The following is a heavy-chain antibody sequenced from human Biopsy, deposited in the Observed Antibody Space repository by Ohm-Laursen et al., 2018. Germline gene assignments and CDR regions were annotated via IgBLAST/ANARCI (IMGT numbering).Heavy chain of an antibody. D-gene: IGHD2-15*01. CDR2: INQSGRT. V-gene: IGHV4-34*08. CDR1: GKTFSDYY. CDR3: GNEVHGRDY. Sequence: SETLSLTCAVYGKTFSDYYWSWIRQPLGKGLEWIGQINQSGRTNYNPSLKSRVNISADKSNNQFSLKLTSVTSADTAVYFCGNEVHGRDYWGLGALVTVSS. J-gene: IGHJ4*02.